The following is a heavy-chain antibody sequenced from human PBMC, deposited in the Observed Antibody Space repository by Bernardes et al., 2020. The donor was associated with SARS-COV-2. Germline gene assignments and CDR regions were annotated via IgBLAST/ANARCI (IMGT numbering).Heavy chain of an antibody. D-gene: IGHD1-26*01. J-gene: IGHJ4*02. Sequence: GGSLRLSCAASGFTFSTYSMHWVRQAPGKGLEWVTFIAFDGGDKYYADSVKGRFTVSRDNSNKMLFLQMDSLGVDDTAVYYCVREFVTSGQFQPCFDLWGQGVLVTVSS. CDR2: IAFDGGDK. CDR3: VREFVTSGQFQPCFDL. V-gene: IGHV3-30*04. CDR1: GFTFSTYS.